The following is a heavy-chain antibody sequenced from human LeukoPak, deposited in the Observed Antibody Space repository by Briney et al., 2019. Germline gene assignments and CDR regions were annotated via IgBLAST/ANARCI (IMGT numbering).Heavy chain of an antibody. CDR2: ISAYNGNT. J-gene: IGHJ5*02. V-gene: IGHV1-18*01. CDR3: ARDLGDCSGGSCQNWFDP. Sequence: GASVTVSCKASGYTFTSYGISWVRQAPGQGLEWMGWISAYNGNTNYAQKLQGRVTMTTDTSTSTAYMELRSLRSDDTAVYYCARDLGDCSGGSCQNWFDPWGQGTLVTVSS. CDR1: GYTFTSYG. D-gene: IGHD2-15*01.